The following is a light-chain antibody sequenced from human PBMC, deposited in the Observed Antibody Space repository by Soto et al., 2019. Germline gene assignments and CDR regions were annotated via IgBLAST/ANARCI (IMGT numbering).Light chain of an antibody. CDR1: QSISSNF. CDR2: TAS. CDR3: QQCSGPTKT. J-gene: IGKJ1*01. V-gene: IGKV3-20*01. Sequence: EIVLTQSPGTLSLSPGERATLSCRASQSISSNFLAWYQQKPGQAPRLLIHTASSRATGIPDRFSGSGSGTDFSLTISRLEPEDFAVYYCQQCSGPTKTFGQGTKVEIK.